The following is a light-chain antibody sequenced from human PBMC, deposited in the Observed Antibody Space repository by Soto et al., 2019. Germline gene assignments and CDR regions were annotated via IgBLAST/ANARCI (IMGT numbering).Light chain of an antibody. CDR2: DAS. CDR3: QQYNSYPWT. J-gene: IGKJ1*01. V-gene: IGKV1-5*01. CDR1: QSISSY. Sequence: DTQMNQSPSSLSASVGDSIAITCLASQSISSYLNWYQQKPGKAPKLLIYDASSLESGVPSRFSGSGSGTEFTLTISSLQPDDFATYYCQQYNSYPWTFGQGTKVDIK.